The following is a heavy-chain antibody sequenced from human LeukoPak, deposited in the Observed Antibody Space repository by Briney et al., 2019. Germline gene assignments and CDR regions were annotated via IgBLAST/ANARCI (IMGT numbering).Heavy chain of an antibody. Sequence: GRSLRLSCATSGFTFSSYGIHWVRQAPAKGLEWVAFISYDRSTEEYVDSVKGRFTISRDNSKSTVYLQMNSLRAEDTAVYYCAKQLGYCSDGSCYFPYWGQGTLVTVSS. V-gene: IGHV3-30*18. CDR1: GFTFSSYG. CDR2: ISYDRSTE. D-gene: IGHD2-15*01. CDR3: AKQLGYCSDGSCYFPY. J-gene: IGHJ4*02.